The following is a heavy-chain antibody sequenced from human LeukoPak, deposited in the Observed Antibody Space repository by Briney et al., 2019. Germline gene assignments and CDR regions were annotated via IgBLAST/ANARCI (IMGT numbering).Heavy chain of an antibody. D-gene: IGHD3-22*01. CDR2: ISSSSSTI. CDR3: ARIVYDSSGYIDY. J-gene: IGHJ4*02. Sequence: GGSLRLSCVASGFTFSSYSMNWVRQAPGKGLEWVSYISSSSSTIYYADSVKGRFTISRDNAKKSLYLQMDSLRDEDTAVYYCARIVYDSSGYIDYWGQGTLVTVSS. V-gene: IGHV3-48*02. CDR1: GFTFSSYS.